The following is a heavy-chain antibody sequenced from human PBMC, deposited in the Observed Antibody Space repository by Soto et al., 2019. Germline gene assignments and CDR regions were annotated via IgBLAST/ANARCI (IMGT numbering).Heavy chain of an antibody. CDR3: ARARRSGCSGGSCYPIYYYYYMDV. CDR1: GFTVSSNY. V-gene: IGHV3-66*01. D-gene: IGHD2-15*01. Sequence: PGGSLRLSCAASGFTVSSNYMSWVRQAPGKGLEWVSVIYSGGSTYYADSVKGRFTISRDNSKNTLYLQMNSLRAEDTAVYYCARARRSGCSGGSCYPIYYYYYMDVWGKGTTVLVSS. J-gene: IGHJ6*03. CDR2: IYSGGST.